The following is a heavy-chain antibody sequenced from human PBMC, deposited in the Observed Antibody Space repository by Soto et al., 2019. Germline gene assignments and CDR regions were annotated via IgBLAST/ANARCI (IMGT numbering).Heavy chain of an antibody. V-gene: IGHV6-1*01. J-gene: IGHJ6*02. CDR1: GDSVSSNSAA. CDR2: TYYRSKWYN. CDR3: ARXNDIVVVPAAIGYGMDV. Sequence: SQTLSLTCAISGDSVSSNSAAWNWIRQSPSRGLEWLGRTYYRSKWYNDYAVSVKSRITINPDTSKNQFSLQLNSVTPEDTAVYYCARXNDIVVVPAAIGYGMDVWGQGTTVTVSS. D-gene: IGHD2-2*01.